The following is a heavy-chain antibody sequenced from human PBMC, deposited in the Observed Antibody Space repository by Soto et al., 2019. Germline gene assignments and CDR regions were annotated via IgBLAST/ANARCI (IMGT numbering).Heavy chain of an antibody. Sequence: SETLSLTCTVSGGSISSYYWSWIRQPPGKGLEWIGYIYHSGSTNYNPSLKSRVTISVHTSKNQFSLKLSSVTAADTAVYYCASSYLLECYFDFWGQGTLVTVSS. CDR2: IYHSGST. D-gene: IGHD3-3*01. J-gene: IGHJ4*02. CDR1: GGSISSYY. V-gene: IGHV4-59*01. CDR3: ASSYLLECYFDF.